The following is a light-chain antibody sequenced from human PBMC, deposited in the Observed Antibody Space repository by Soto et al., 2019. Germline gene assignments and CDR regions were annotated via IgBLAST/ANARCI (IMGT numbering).Light chain of an antibody. Sequence: EIVMTLSPATLSVSPGERATLSCRASQSVSSNLAWYQQKPGQAPRLLIYDASTRATDIPARFSGSGSGTEFTLTISSLQSEDFALYYCQQYDDWPLTFGGGTKVDIK. J-gene: IGKJ4*01. V-gene: IGKV3D-15*01. CDR1: QSVSSN. CDR3: QQYDDWPLT. CDR2: DAS.